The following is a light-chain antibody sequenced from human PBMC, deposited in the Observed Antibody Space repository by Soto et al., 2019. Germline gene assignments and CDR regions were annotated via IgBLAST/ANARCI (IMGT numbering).Light chain of an antibody. V-gene: IGKV3-20*01. J-gene: IGKJ2*01. CDR2: GAS. CDR1: QSVSSSY. CDR3: QQYGSSPPYT. Sequence: EIVLTQSPGTLSLSPGERATLSCRASQSVSSSYLAWYQQKPGQAPRLLIYGASSRATGIPDRFSGSGSGTDFTLTISRLEPEDFAVYYCQQYGSSPPYTXGQ.